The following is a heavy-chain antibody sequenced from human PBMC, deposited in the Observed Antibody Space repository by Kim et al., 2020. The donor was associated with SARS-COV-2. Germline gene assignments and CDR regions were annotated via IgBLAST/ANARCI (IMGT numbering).Heavy chain of an antibody. V-gene: IGHV4-31*02. J-gene: IGHJ6*02. D-gene: IGHD6-6*01. Sequence: SRVTISVDTSKNQFSLKLSSVTAADTAVYYCARDTYSSSSDYYYYGMDVWGQGTTVTVSS. CDR3: ARDTYSSSSDYYYYGMDV.